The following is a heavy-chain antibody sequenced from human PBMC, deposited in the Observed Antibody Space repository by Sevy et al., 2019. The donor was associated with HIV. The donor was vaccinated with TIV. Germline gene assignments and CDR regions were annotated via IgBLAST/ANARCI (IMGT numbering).Heavy chain of an antibody. CDR1: GFTFSSYG. Sequence: GGSLRLSCAASGFTFSSYGMHWVRQAPGKGLEWVAVISYDGSNKYYADSVKGRFTISRDNSKNTLYLQMNSLRAEDTAAYYCAKDREDGFYYYYGMDVWGQGTTVTVSS. V-gene: IGHV3-30*18. J-gene: IGHJ6*02. CDR3: AKDREDGFYYYYGMDV. CDR2: ISYDGSNK. D-gene: IGHD2-15*01.